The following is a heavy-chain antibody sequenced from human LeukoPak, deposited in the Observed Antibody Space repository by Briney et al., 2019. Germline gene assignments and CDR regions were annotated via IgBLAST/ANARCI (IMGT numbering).Heavy chain of an antibody. CDR2: ISGSGSST. J-gene: IGHJ4*02. V-gene: IGHV3-23*01. Sequence: GGSLRLSCAASGFTFSSCAMGWVRQAPGKGLEWVSAISGSGSSTYYADSMKGRLTISRDNSKNTLYLQMNSLRAEDTALYYCAKGPLIEVAGTTWDYWGQGTLVTVSS. D-gene: IGHD6-19*01. CDR3: AKGPLIEVAGTTWDY. CDR1: GFTFSSCA.